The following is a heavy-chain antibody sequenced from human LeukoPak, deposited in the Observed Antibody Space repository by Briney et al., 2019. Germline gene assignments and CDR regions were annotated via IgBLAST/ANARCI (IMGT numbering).Heavy chain of an antibody. D-gene: IGHD5-24*01. J-gene: IGHJ4*02. CDR3: ARGTDRDGYNLDY. Sequence: SVKVSCKASGDTFSSYGISWVRQAPGQGLDWMGGIIPIFGGAHYAQNFQGRVTISTDESTTTAYMELSSLRSEDTAVYYCARGTDRDGYNLDYWGQGTLVTVSS. CDR2: IIPIFGGA. V-gene: IGHV1-69*05. CDR1: GDTFSSYG.